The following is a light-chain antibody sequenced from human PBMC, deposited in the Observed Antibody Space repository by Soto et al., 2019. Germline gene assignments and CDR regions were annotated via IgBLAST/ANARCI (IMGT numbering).Light chain of an antibody. Sequence: DIQMTQSPSSLSASVGDRVTITCRASQSISSYLNWYQQKPGKAPMLLIYAASSLQSGVPSRFSGSGSGTDFTLTISSLQPEDFATYYCQQSYSTRGTFGQGTKVEIK. V-gene: IGKV1-39*01. CDR3: QQSYSTRGT. CDR2: AAS. J-gene: IGKJ1*01. CDR1: QSISSY.